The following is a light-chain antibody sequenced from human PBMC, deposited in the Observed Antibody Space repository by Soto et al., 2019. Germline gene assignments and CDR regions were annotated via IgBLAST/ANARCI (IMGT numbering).Light chain of an antibody. J-gene: IGKJ5*01. CDR1: QSISSY. V-gene: IGKV1-39*01. Sequence: DIQMTQSPSSLSASVGDRVTITCRASQSISSYLNWYQQKPGKAPKLLIYAESSLQSGVPSRFSGSGSGTDFTLTISILQPEDFATYYCQQSYSTRITFGQGTRLEIK. CDR3: QQSYSTRIT. CDR2: AES.